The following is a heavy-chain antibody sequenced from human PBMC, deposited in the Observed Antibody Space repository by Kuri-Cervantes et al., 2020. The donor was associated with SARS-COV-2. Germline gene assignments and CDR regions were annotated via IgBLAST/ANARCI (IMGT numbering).Heavy chain of an antibody. CDR1: GGSISSHY. Sequence: GSLRLSCTVSGGSISSHYWGWVRQPPGKGLEWIGSIYYSGSTYYNPSLKSRVTISVDTSKNQFSLKLSSVTAAYTAVYYCARGGDSSGYYYYYYYYMDVWGKGITVTVSS. CDR3: ARGGDSSGYYYYYYYYMDV. D-gene: IGHD3-22*01. CDR2: IYYSGST. J-gene: IGHJ6*03. V-gene: IGHV4-39*01.